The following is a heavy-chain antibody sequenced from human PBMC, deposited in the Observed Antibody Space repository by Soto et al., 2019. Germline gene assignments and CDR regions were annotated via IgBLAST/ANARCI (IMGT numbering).Heavy chain of an antibody. V-gene: IGHV4-34*01. J-gene: IGHJ6*02. D-gene: IGHD3-3*01. CDR3: ARGRLRFLEWLSSLHYGMDV. CDR2: INHSGST. Sequence: SETLSLTFAVYGGSFSGYYWRWIRQPPGKGLEWIGEINHSGSTNYNPSLKSRVTISVDTSKNQCSLKLSSVTAADTAVYYCARGRLRFLEWLSSLHYGMDVWGQGTTVT. CDR1: GGSFSGYY.